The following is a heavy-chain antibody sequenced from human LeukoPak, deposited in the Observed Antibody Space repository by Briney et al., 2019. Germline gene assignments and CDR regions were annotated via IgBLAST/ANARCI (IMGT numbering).Heavy chain of an antibody. CDR1: GGSISNYY. CDR3: ARSHPPMAHYFDY. J-gene: IGHJ4*02. V-gene: IGHV4-59*01. D-gene: IGHD3-10*01. Sequence: SEALSLTCTVSGGSISNYYWSCIRQPPGKGLEWIGYIYYSGSTNYNPSLKSRVTISVDTSKNQFSLKLSSVTAADTAVYYCARSHPPMAHYFDYWGQGTLVTVSS. CDR2: IYYSGST.